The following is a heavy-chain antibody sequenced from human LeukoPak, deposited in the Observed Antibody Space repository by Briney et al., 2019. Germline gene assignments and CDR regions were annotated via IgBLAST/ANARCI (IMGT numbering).Heavy chain of an antibody. J-gene: IGHJ4*02. CDR1: GGTFSSYA. CDR2: IIPIFGTA. V-gene: IGHV1-69*13. D-gene: IGHD6-19*01. CDR3: ARDLAQVAGTDY. Sequence: GASVKVSCKASGGTFSSYAISWVRQAPGQGLDWMGGIIPIFGTANYAQKFQGRVTITADESTSTAYMELSSLRSEDTAVYYCARDLAQVAGTDYWGQGTLVTVSS.